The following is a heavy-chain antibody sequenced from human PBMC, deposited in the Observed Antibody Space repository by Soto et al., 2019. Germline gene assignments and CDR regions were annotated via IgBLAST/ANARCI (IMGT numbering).Heavy chain of an antibody. CDR3: ARDGDLGSRSSTVY. Sequence: QVQLVQSGAEVNKPGSSVKVSCKASGGTFSSYTISWVRQAPGQGLEWMGRIIPILGIANYAQKFQGRVRIIADKVMSRAYLELRRLRCEDTGVYYWARDGDLGSRSSTVYGGQGSLYTFSP. CDR2: IIPILGIA. V-gene: IGHV1-69*08. J-gene: IGHJ4*02. D-gene: IGHD3-10*01. CDR1: GGTFSSYT.